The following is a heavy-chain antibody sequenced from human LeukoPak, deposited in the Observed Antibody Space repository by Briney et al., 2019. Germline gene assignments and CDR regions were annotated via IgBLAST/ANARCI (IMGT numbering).Heavy chain of an antibody. D-gene: IGHD3-3*01. CDR3: ARSLFRFLEWSYRSYYYYYMDV. V-gene: IGHV1-46*01. CDR1: GYTITNNY. CDR2: INPSGTGT. Sequence: ASVKVSCKASGYTITNNYMHWVRQAPGQGLEWMGVINPSGTGTSYAQKLQGRVTMTTDTSTSTAYMELRSLRSDDTAVYFCARSLFRFLEWSYRSYYYYYMDVWGKGTTVTVSS. J-gene: IGHJ6*03.